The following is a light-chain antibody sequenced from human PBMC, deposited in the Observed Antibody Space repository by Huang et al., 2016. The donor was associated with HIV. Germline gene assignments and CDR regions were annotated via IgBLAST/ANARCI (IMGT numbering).Light chain of an antibody. V-gene: IGKV1-9*01. CDR1: QAINNN. J-gene: IGKJ5*01. CDR3: QQLNSYPIT. CDR2: AAS. Sequence: IQLTQSPSSMSASVGDTVTITCRASQAINNNLTWYQQKPGKAPTLLIYAASTLQSGVPSRFSGSGSGTDFTLTISSLQAEDFATYFCQQLNSYPITFGQGTRLDMK.